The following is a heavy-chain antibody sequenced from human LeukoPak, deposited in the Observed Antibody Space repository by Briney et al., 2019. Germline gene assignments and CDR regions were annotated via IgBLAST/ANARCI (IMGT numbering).Heavy chain of an antibody. CDR3: AAGPIAVAGTDYYYGMDV. CDR2: IVVGSGNT. CDR1: GFTFTSSA. D-gene: IGHD6-19*01. V-gene: IGHV1-58*01. Sequence: SVKVSYKASGFTFTSSAVQWVRQARGQRLEWIGWIVVGSGNTNYAQKFQERVTITRDMSTSTAYMELSSLRSEDTAVYYCAAGPIAVAGTDYYYGMDVWGQGTTVTVSS. J-gene: IGHJ6*02.